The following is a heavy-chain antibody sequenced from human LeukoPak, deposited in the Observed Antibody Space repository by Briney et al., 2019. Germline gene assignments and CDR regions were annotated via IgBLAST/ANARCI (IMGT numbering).Heavy chain of an antibody. Sequence: GGSLRLSCAASGFTFSSYGMHWVRQAPGKGLEWVAVISYDGSNKCYADSVKGRFTISRDNSKNTLYLQMNSLRAEDTAVYYCAKLGYYYDSSLPAHYYYGMDVWGQGTTVTVSS. V-gene: IGHV3-30*18. CDR1: GFTFSSYG. J-gene: IGHJ6*02. D-gene: IGHD3-22*01. CDR2: ISYDGSNK. CDR3: AKLGYYYDSSLPAHYYYGMDV.